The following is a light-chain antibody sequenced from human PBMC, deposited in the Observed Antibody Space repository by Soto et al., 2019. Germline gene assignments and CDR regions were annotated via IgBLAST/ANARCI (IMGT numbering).Light chain of an antibody. CDR2: GAS. CDR1: QIVRGNN. J-gene: IGKJ4*01. Sequence: IVLTQSPDTLSLSPGERATLSCRASQIVRGNNLVWYQQRPGQAPRLLISGASTGATGIPDRFRGTGSGTDFSLSISRLEPEDFAVYFCQQYASLPLTFGGGTKVEI. CDR3: QQYASLPLT. V-gene: IGKV3-20*01.